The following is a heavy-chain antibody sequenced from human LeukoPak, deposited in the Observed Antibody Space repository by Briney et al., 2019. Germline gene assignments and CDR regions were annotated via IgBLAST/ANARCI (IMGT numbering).Heavy chain of an antibody. Sequence: SETLSLTCTVSGGSISRSSYYWGWIRQPPGKGLEWIGYIYYTGSTNYNPSLKSRVTISLDTSKNQFSLKLSSVTAADTAMYYCARGFRDGYNRYFDYWGRGTLVTVSS. V-gene: IGHV4-61*05. CDR2: IYYTGST. D-gene: IGHD5-24*01. J-gene: IGHJ4*02. CDR3: ARGFRDGYNRYFDY. CDR1: GGSISRSSYY.